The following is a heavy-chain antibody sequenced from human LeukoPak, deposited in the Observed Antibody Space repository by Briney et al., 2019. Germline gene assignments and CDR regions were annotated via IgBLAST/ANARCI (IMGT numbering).Heavy chain of an antibody. D-gene: IGHD3-3*01. V-gene: IGHV4-59*11. CDR2: IYYSGST. Sequence: SETLSLTCTVSGGSISRHYWSWIRQPPGKGLEWIGYIYYSGSTNYNPSLKSRVTISVDTSKNQFSLKLSSVTAADTAVYYCARVHTYDFWSGPPTWFDPWGQGTLVTVSS. CDR1: GGSISRHY. J-gene: IGHJ5*02. CDR3: ARVHTYDFWSGPPTWFDP.